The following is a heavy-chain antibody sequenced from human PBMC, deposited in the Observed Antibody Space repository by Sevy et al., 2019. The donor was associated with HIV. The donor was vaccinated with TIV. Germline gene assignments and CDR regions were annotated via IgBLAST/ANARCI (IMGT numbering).Heavy chain of an antibody. J-gene: IGHJ4*02. D-gene: IGHD3-3*01. Sequence: SETLSLTCTVSGGSISSYYWSWIRQPPGKGLEWIGYIYYSGSTNYNPSLKSRVTISVDTSRNQFSLKLSSVSAADTAVYYCARARYYDFWSGTYYFDYWGQGTLVTVSS. CDR3: ARARYYDFWSGTYYFDY. CDR1: GGSISSYY. V-gene: IGHV4-59*01. CDR2: IYYSGST.